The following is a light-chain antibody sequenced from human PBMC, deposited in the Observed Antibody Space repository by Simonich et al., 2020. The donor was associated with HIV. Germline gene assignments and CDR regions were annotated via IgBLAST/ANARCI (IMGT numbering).Light chain of an antibody. V-gene: IGLV2-23*01. CDR3: CSYAGSSPSVV. CDR2: EGS. Sequence: QSALTQPVSVSGSPGQSITISCTGTSRDVGGYNFFSWYQQHPGKAPKLIIYEGSKRPSGVSNRSSGSKAGNTASLTISGLEAEDEADYYCCSYAGSSPSVVFGGGTKLTVL. J-gene: IGLJ2*01. CDR1: SRDVGGYNF.